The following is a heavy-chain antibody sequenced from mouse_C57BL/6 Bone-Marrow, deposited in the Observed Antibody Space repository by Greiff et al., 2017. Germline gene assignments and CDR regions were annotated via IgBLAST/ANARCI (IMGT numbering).Heavy chain of an antibody. V-gene: IGHV5-6*01. CDR2: ISSGGSYT. Sequence: EVQVVESGGDLVKPGGSLKLSCAASGFTFSSYGMSWVRQTPDKRLEWVATISSGGSYTYYPDSVKGRFTFSRDNAYNTLYLQMSSVKSEDTAMYYCARRRSWFAYWGQGTLVTVSA. J-gene: IGHJ3*01. CDR3: ARRRSWFAY. CDR1: GFTFSSYG.